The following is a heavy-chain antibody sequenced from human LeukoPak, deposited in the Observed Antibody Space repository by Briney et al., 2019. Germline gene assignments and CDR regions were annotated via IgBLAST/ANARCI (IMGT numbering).Heavy chain of an antibody. CDR1: GFTFSSYG. J-gene: IGHJ4*02. CDR2: ISYDGSNK. V-gene: IGHV3-30*18. CDR3: AKQQLFT. D-gene: IGHD6-13*01. Sequence: GRSLRLSCAASGFTFSSYGMHWVRQAPGKGLEWVAVISYDGSNKYCADSVKGRFTISRDNSKNTLYLQMNSLRAEDTAVYYCAKQQLFTWGQGTLVTVSS.